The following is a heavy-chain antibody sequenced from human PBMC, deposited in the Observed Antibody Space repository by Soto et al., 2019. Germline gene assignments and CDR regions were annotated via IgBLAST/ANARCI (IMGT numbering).Heavy chain of an antibody. J-gene: IGHJ6*02. CDR1: GGSISSSNW. CDR2: IYHSGST. D-gene: IGHD1-26*01. Sequence: PSETLSLTCAVSGGSISSSNWWSWVRQPPGKGLEWIGEIYHSGSTNYNPSLKSRVTISVDKSKNQFSLKLSSVTAADTAVYYCARVQANIGGATDYYYGMDVWGQGTTVTVSS. CDR3: ARVQANIGGATDYYYGMDV. V-gene: IGHV4-4*02.